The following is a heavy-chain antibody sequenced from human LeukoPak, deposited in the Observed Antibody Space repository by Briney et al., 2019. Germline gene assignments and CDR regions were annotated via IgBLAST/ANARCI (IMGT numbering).Heavy chain of an antibody. J-gene: IGHJ6*03. CDR3: ARDLRGYRYGYPSYYHMDV. CDR1: GYTFTGYY. CDR2: IKPNGGGT. V-gene: IGHV1-2*02. D-gene: IGHD5-18*01. Sequence: ASVRVSCKASGYTFTGYYMQSVRQAPGQGLEWMGCIKPNGGGTNYAQKFQGRVTMTRDTSISTAYMDLSRLRSDDTALYYSARDLRGYRYGYPSYYHMDVSGTGTTVTVSS.